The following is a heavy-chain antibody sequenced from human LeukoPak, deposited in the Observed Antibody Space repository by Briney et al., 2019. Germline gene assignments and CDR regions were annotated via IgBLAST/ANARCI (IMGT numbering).Heavy chain of an antibody. D-gene: IGHD2-2*03. CDR3: ARDYPLGYCSSTSCYAGWGDYYYGMDV. V-gene: IGHV3-11*01. Sequence: GGSLRLSCAASGFTFSDYYMSWIRQAPGKGLEWVSYISSSGSTIYYADSVKGRFTTSRDNAKNSLYLQMNSLRAEDTAVYYCARDYPLGYCSSTSCYAGWGDYYYGMDVWGQGTTVTVSS. CDR2: ISSSGSTI. J-gene: IGHJ6*02. CDR1: GFTFSDYY.